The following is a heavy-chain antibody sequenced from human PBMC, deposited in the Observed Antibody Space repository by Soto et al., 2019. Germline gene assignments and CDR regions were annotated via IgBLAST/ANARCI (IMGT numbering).Heavy chain of an antibody. CDR2: IYYSGST. V-gene: IGHV4-59*01. J-gene: IGHJ4*02. D-gene: IGHD5-12*01. CDR1: GGSISSYY. Sequence: PSETLSLTCTVSGGSISSYYLSWIRQPPGKGLEWIGYIYYSGSTNYNPSLKSRVTISVDTSKNQFSLKLSSVTAADTAVYYCARVNTVATIGYYFDYWGQGTLVTVSS. CDR3: ARVNTVATIGYYFDY.